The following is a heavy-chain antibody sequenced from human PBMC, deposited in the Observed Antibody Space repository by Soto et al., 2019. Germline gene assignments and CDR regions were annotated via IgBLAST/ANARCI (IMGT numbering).Heavy chain of an antibody. CDR1: GFSLSSTRMA. Sequence: QITLKESGPTLVKPTQTLTLTCTFSGFSLSSTRMAVGWIRQPPGKALEWLALIYWDDDKRYSPFLKSRLTITKDTSKNQVVLTMSIMDPVYTAGYYCSHIVVAGVGFYFDYWGQGTLFTVSS. V-gene: IGHV2-5*02. J-gene: IGHJ4*02. D-gene: IGHD6-19*01. CDR3: SHIVVAGVGFYFDY. CDR2: IYWDDDK.